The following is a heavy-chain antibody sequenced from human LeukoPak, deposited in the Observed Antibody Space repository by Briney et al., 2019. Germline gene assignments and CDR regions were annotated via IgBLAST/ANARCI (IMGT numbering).Heavy chain of an antibody. D-gene: IGHD1-14*01. Sequence: GGSLRLSCAASGFTFSSYAMHWVRQAPGKGLEWVAVISYDGSNKYYADSVKGRFTISRDNSKNTLYLQMNSLRAEDTAVYYCARDEPEDHWGQGTLVTVSS. J-gene: IGHJ4*02. CDR1: GFTFSSYA. CDR3: ARDEPEDH. V-gene: IGHV3-30-3*01. CDR2: ISYDGSNK.